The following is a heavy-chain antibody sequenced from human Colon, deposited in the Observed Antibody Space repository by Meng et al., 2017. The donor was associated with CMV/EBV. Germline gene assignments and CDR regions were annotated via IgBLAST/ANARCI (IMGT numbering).Heavy chain of an antibody. CDR1: GFTVSSNH. J-gene: IGHJ4*02. CDR2: IDAGDAT. V-gene: IGHV3-53*01. CDR3: AGGHFDY. Sequence: GESLKISCAASGFTVSSNHMSWVRQAPGKGLEWVSRIDAGDATFYADSVRGRFSISRDSSKNTLSLQMNSLRAEDTAVDYCAGGHFDYWGQGTLVTVSS.